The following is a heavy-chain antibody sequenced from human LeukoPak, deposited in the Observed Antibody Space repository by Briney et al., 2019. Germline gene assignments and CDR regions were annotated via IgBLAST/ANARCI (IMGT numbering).Heavy chain of an antibody. CDR2: IYYSGST. Sequence: SETLSLTCTVYGGSISSSSYYWGWTRQPPGKGLEWIGSIYYSGSTYYNPSLKSRVTISVDTSKNQFSLKLSSVTAADTAVYYCAKEGGFLLAAGTPEYFQHWGQGTLVTVSS. D-gene: IGHD6-13*01. CDR3: AKEGGFLLAAGTPEYFQH. V-gene: IGHV4-39*07. CDR1: GGSISSSSYY. J-gene: IGHJ1*01.